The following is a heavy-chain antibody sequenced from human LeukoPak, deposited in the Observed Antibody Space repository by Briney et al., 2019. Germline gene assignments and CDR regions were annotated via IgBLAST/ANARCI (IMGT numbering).Heavy chain of an antibody. V-gene: IGHV1-18*04. D-gene: IGHD6-6*01. CDR1: GYTFTGYY. Sequence: ASVKVSCKASGYTFTGYYMHWVRQAPGQGLEWMGWVNPNSGNTNYAQKLQGRVTMTTDTSTSTAYMELRSLRSDDTAVYYCARVDSSSFDYWGQGTLVTVSS. J-gene: IGHJ4*02. CDR2: VNPNSGNT. CDR3: ARVDSSSFDY.